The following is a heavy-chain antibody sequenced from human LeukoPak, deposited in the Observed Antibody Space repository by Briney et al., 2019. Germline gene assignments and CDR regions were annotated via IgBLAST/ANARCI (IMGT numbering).Heavy chain of an antibody. CDR1: GLTFSTYS. CDR2: IWNDGSNR. J-gene: IGHJ4*02. D-gene: IGHD5-18*01. Sequence: GGSLRLSCAASGLTFSTYSMHWVPQATGRALEWGAVIWNDGSNRNYADSVQGRFTISRDNSKNTIYLQLNSLRAEDTAVYYCARSGGYSYGPGGYWGQGTLSPSPQ. CDR3: ARSGGYSYGPGGY. V-gene: IGHV3-33*01.